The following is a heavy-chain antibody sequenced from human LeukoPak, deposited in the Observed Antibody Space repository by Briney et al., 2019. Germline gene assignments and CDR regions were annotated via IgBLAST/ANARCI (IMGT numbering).Heavy chain of an antibody. D-gene: IGHD3-10*01. CDR2: IYPGDSDT. V-gene: IGHV5-51*01. J-gene: IGHJ4*02. CDR3: ARRGYGSGNYYYPN. CDR1: GYSFTNHY. Sequence: GESLKISCKGSGYSFTNHYIGWVRLMPGKGLEWMGIIYPGDSDTRYSPSIQGQDTISADKSISTAYLQWSSLKASDTAMYYCARRGYGSGNYYYPNWGQGTLVTVSS.